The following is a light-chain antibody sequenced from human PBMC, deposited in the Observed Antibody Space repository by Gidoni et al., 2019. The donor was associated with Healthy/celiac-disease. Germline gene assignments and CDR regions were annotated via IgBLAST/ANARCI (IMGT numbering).Light chain of an antibody. J-gene: IGKJ3*01. CDR3: QQFNLFT. V-gene: IGKV1-13*02. Sequence: AIQLTQSPSSLSASVGDRVTITCRASQGISSAFAWYQQKPGKAPKLLIYDASSLESGVPSRFSGSGSGTDCTLTISSLQPEDFATYYCQQFNLFTFXPXTKVDIK. CDR1: QGISSA. CDR2: DAS.